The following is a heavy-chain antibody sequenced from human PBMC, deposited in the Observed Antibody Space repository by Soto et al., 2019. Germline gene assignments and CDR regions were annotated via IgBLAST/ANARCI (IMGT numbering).Heavy chain of an antibody. J-gene: IGHJ4*02. Sequence: SGNLSLTCTVSGGSISRYYWSWIRQPPGKGLEWIGYIYYSGSTNYNPSLKSRVTISVDTSKNQFSLKLSSVTAADTAVYYCARVGPNVPGIAAARFYYCGQGTLVTVS. CDR1: GGSISRYY. D-gene: IGHD6-13*01. CDR3: ARVGPNVPGIAAARFYY. CDR2: IYYSGST. V-gene: IGHV4-59*01.